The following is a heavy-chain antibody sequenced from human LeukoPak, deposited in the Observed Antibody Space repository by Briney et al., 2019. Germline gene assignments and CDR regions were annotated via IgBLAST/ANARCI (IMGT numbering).Heavy chain of an antibody. CDR3: ARWETYCGGDCYWSD. Sequence: PGGFLRLSCAASGFTFTNYWMSWVRQAPGKGLELVANIKQDRSEKYYVDSVKGRFTISRDNAKNSLYLQMNSLRAEDTAVYYCARWETYCGGDCYWSDWGQGTLVTVSS. CDR2: IKQDRSEK. V-gene: IGHV3-7*01. J-gene: IGHJ4*02. CDR1: GFTFTNYW. D-gene: IGHD2-21*02.